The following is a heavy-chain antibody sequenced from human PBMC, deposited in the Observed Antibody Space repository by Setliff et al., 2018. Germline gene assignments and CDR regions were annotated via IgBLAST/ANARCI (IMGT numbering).Heavy chain of an antibody. Sequence: GASVKVSCKASGYTFVGYYLHWVRQAPGQGPEWMGWINPKTGGTNYAQKFQGRVTMTRDTFAETAYMELRSLTSDDMAVYYCARGYCDGIGCPAPLYYFDSWGQGTLVTVSS. D-gene: IGHD2-21*01. V-gene: IGHV1-2*02. J-gene: IGHJ4*02. CDR1: GYTFVGYY. CDR3: ARGYCDGIGCPAPLYYFDS. CDR2: INPKTGGT.